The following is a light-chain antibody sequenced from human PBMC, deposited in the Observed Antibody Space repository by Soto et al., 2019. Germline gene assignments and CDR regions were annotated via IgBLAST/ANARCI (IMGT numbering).Light chain of an antibody. CDR1: SSDIGVYDY. Sequence: QSALTQPASVSGSPGQSITISCTGTSSDIGVYDYVSWYQQHPGKAPKLIIYEVTNRPSGVPDRFSGSKSGTSVSLAITGLRGEDEADYHCQSYDSSLTNAVFGGGTKLTVL. CDR3: QSYDSSLTNAV. CDR2: EVT. J-gene: IGLJ2*01. V-gene: IGLV2-14*01.